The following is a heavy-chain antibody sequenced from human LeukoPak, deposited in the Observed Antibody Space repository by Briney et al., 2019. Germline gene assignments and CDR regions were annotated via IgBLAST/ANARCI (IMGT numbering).Heavy chain of an antibody. CDR3: ARDLQERTGYSGYDWFDP. CDR2: IIPIFGTV. CDR1: GGTFSSYA. D-gene: IGHD5-12*01. V-gene: IGHV1-69*06. J-gene: IGHJ5*02. Sequence: SVKVSCKASGGTFSSYAISWVRQAPGQGLEWMGGIIPIFGTVNYAQKFQGRVTITADKSTSTAYMELSSLRSEDTAVYYCARDLQERTGYSGYDWFDPWGQGTLVTVSS.